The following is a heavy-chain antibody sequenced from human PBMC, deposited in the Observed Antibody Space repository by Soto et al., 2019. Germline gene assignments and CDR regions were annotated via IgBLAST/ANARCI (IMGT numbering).Heavy chain of an antibody. CDR1: GGSIRSYY. D-gene: IGHD5-18*01. Sequence: SETLSLTCTVSGGSIRSYYWTWIRQPPGKGLEWLGYIFYSGSTFYNPSLKSRVTISIHTSKSQFSLQLTSVTAADTAVYYCASGAEDTAMVDSWGQGTLVTVSS. V-gene: IGHV4-59*01. CDR2: IFYSGST. CDR3: ASGAEDTAMVDS. J-gene: IGHJ4*02.